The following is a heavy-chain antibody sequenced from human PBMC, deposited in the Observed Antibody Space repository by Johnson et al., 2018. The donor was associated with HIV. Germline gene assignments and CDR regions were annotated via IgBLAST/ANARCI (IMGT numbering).Heavy chain of an antibody. V-gene: IGHV3-30*02. CDR3: AKEALRGGEYDAFDI. J-gene: IGHJ3*02. D-gene: IGHD2-15*01. CDR1: GFTFSSYG. CDR2: IRYDGSNK. Sequence: QVQLVESGGGLVQPGGSMRLSCTASGFTFSSYGMHWVRQAPGKGLEWVAFIRYDGSNKYYADSVKGRFTISRDNSKNTMYLQMNSLRAEDTAVYYCAKEALRGGEYDAFDIWGQGTMVTVSS.